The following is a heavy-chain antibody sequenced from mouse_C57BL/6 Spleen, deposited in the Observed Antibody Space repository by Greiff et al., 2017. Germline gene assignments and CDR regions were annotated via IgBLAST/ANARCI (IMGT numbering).Heavy chain of an antibody. D-gene: IGHD1-1*01. CDR3: ARDYGSSTSFAY. J-gene: IGHJ3*01. CDR2: IYPGDGDT. Sequence: VQLQQSGAELVKPGASVKISCKASGYAFTSYWMNWVKQRPGKGLEWIGQIYPGDGDTNYNGKFKGKATLTADKSSSTAYMQLSSLTSEDSAVYFCARDYGSSTSFAYWGQGTLVTVSA. CDR1: GYAFTSYW. V-gene: IGHV1-80*01.